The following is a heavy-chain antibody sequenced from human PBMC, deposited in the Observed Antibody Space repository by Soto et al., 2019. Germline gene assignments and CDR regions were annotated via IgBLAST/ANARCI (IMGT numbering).Heavy chain of an antibody. J-gene: IGHJ4*02. Sequence: EVQLVESGGGLVQPGGSLRLSCAASGFTFSDHYKDWVRQAPGKGLEWVGRTRNKANSYTTEYAASVKGRFTMSRDDSKNSLDLKMNSLKTEDTAVYYCARELGDYGDIDCYFDYWGQGTLVTVSS. V-gene: IGHV3-72*01. D-gene: IGHD4-17*01. CDR3: ARELGDYGDIDCYFDY. CDR2: TRNKANSYTT. CDR1: GFTFSDHY.